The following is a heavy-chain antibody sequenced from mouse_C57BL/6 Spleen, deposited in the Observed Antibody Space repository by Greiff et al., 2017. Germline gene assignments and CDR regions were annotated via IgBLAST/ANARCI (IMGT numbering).Heavy chain of an antibody. V-gene: IGHV3-6*01. J-gene: IGHJ2*01. CDR3: ARAGITTVAFDY. D-gene: IGHD1-1*01. CDR2: ISYDGSN. CDR1: GYSITSGYY. Sequence: ESGPGLVKPSQSLSLTCSVTGYSITSGYYWNWIRQFPGNKLEWMGYISYDGSNNYNPSLKNRISITRDTSKNQFFLKLNSVTTEDTATYYCARAGITTVAFDYWGQGTTLTVSS.